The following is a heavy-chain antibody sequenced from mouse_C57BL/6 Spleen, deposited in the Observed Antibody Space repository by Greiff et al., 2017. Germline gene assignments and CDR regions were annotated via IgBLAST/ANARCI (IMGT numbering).Heavy chain of an antibody. CDR3: ARDSRSTMVTTVPFDY. CDR2: ISDGGSYT. Sequence: EVQRVESGGGLVKPGGSLKLSCAASGFTFSSYAMSWVRQTPEKRLEWVATISDGGSYTYYPDTVKGRFTISRDNAKNNLYLQMSHLKSEDTAMYYCARDSRSTMVTTVPFDYWGQGTTLTVSA. D-gene: IGHD2-2*01. J-gene: IGHJ2*01. CDR1: GFTFSSYA. V-gene: IGHV5-4*01.